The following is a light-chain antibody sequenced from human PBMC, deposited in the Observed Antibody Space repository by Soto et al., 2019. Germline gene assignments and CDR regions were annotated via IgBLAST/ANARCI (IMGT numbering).Light chain of an antibody. V-gene: IGLV2-14*03. Sequence: QSALTQPASVSGSPGQSITISCTGTSNDIGSYNYVSWYQQHPGKAPQLMIYDVSDRPSGVSNRFSGSKSGNTATLTISGLQAEDEADYYCSSYTSRSAVIFGGGTKSPS. CDR3: SSYTSRSAVI. CDR2: DVS. CDR1: SNDIGSYNY. J-gene: IGLJ2*01.